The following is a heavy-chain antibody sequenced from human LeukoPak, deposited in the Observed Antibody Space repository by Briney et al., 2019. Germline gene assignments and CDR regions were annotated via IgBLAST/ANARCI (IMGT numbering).Heavy chain of an antibody. V-gene: IGHV1-2*02. D-gene: IGHD2-21*02. CDR2: INPNSGGT. CDR3: ARGIVVVTNGGREVYFDF. CDR1: GYTFTGYY. Sequence: ASVKVSCKASGYTFTGYYMHWVRQAPGQGLEWMGWINPNSGGTNYAQKFQGRVTMTRDTSISTAYMELSRLRSGDTAVYYCARGIVVVTNGGREVYFDFWGQGTLVTVSS. J-gene: IGHJ4*02.